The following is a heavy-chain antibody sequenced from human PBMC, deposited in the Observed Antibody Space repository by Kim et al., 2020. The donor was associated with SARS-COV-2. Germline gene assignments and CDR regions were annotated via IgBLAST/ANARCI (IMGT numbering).Heavy chain of an antibody. J-gene: IGHJ6*02. CDR1: GFTFSSYA. CDR2: ISGSGGST. V-gene: IGHV3-23*01. D-gene: IGHD6-13*01. Sequence: GGSLRLSCAASGFTFSSYAMSWVRQAPGKGLEWVSAISGSGGSTYYADSVKGRFTISRDNSKNTLYLQMNSLRAEDTAVYYCAKNSYSRSTSWYRPGRTLDVWGQGTPVTVSS. CDR3: AKNSYSRSTSWYRPGRTLDV.